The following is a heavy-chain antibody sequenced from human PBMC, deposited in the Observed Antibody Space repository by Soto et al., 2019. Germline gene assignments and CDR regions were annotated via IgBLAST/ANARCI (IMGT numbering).Heavy chain of an antibody. J-gene: IGHJ4*02. V-gene: IGHV3-74*01. CDR3: ASRGPLSGLAY. Sequence: EVQLVESGGGLVQPGGSLRLSCAASGFTFSSYWMHWVRQAPGKGLVWVSRINHDESSSTYVDSVRGRFTISRDNAKNTLYLQMNSLRDEDTAVYYCASRGPLSGLAYGGQGTLVTVSS. D-gene: IGHD1-26*01. CDR1: GFTFSSYW. CDR2: INHDESSS.